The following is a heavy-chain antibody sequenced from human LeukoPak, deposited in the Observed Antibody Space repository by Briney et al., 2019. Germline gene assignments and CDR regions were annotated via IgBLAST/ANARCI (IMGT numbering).Heavy chain of an antibody. CDR1: GFTFSSYG. Sequence: GRSLRLSCAASGFTFSSYGMHWVRQAPGKGLEWVAVIWYDGSNKYYADSVKGRFTISRDNSKNTLYLQMNSLRAEDTAVYYCAKDLTTMVRGVSPFDYWGQGTLVTVSS. CDR2: IWYDGSNK. D-gene: IGHD3-10*01. V-gene: IGHV3-33*06. CDR3: AKDLTTMVRGVSPFDY. J-gene: IGHJ4*02.